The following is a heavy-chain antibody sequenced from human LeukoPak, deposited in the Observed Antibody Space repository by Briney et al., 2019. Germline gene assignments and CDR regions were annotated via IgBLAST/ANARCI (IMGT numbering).Heavy chain of an antibody. CDR3: ARATITSLFYFDY. CDR1: GFAFDEHG. D-gene: IGHD2-2*01. J-gene: IGHJ4*02. CDR2: INWSGGST. Sequence: GGSLRLSCTASGFAFDEHGMSWVRQVPGKGLEWVSGINWSGGSTGYADPLRGRFTISRDNAKNSLYLQMDSLRAEDTALYYCARATITSLFYFDYWGQGTLVTVSS. V-gene: IGHV3-20*04.